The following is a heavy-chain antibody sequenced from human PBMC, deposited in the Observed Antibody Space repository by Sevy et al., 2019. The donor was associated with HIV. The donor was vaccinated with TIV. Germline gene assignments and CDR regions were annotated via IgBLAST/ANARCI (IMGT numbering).Heavy chain of an antibody. V-gene: IGHV4-39*01. CDR3: ASSQHFSGDYADYAFDV. D-gene: IGHD4-17*01. Sequence: SETLSLTCSVSGGSVGNPNYYWGWIRQPPGKGLEWIGSIYYSGATSYNPSLESRVTTSVDTSNNRFSLILTSVTAADTAVYYCASSQHFSGDYADYAFDVWGQGTMVTVSS. J-gene: IGHJ3*01. CDR2: IYYSGAT. CDR1: GGSVGNPNYY.